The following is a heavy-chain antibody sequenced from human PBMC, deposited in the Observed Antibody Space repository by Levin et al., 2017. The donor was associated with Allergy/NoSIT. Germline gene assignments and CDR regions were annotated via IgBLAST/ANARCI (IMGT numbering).Heavy chain of an antibody. V-gene: IGHV1-18*01. Sequence: GESLKISCKASGYTFTSYGISWVRQAPGQGLEWMGWISAYNGNTNYAQKLQGRVTMTTDTSTSTAYMELRSLRSDDTAVYYCAREYRYIIAVAGTGVDAFDIWGQGTMVTVSS. CDR1: GYTFTSYG. CDR2: ISAYNGNT. D-gene: IGHD6-19*01. J-gene: IGHJ3*02. CDR3: AREYRYIIAVAGTGVDAFDI.